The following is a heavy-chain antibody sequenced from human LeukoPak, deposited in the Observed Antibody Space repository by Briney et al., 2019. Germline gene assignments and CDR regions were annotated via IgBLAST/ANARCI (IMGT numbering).Heavy chain of an antibody. CDR1: GFTFSNYW. J-gene: IGHJ4*02. CDR2: IKQDGSEK. CDR3: ARDFRFLDDY. V-gene: IGHV3-7*01. Sequence: PGGSLRLSCAASGFTFSNYWMTWVRQAPGKGPEWVGNIKQDGSEKYYVDSVKGRFTISRDNAKNSLYLQMNSLRAEDTAVYYCARDFRFLDDYWGQGTLVTVSS. D-gene: IGHD3-3*01.